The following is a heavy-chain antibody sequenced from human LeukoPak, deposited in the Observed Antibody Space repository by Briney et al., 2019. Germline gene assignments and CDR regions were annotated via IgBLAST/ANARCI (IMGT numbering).Heavy chain of an antibody. CDR3: ARGLLWFGDLIYYYYGMDV. D-gene: IGHD3-10*01. J-gene: IGHJ6*02. CDR1: GGSFSGYY. CDR2: INHSGST. Sequence: SETLSLTCAVYGGSFSGYYWSWIRQPPGKGLEWIGEINHSGSTNYNPSLKSRVTISVDTSKNQFSLKLSSVTAADTAVYYCARGLLWFGDLIYYYYGMDVWGQGTTVTVSS. V-gene: IGHV4-34*01.